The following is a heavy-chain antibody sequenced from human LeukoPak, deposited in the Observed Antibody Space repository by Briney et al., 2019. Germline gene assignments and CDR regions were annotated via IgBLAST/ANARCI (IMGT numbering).Heavy chain of an antibody. Sequence: GASVKVSCKVSGGTFSNYAISWVRQAPGQGLEWMGGIIPIFSTANSAQKFQGRVTITADESTSTAYMELSSLRSDDTAVYYCARHYGPWGQGTLVTVSS. CDR2: IIPIFSTA. J-gene: IGHJ5*02. CDR1: GGTFSNYA. V-gene: IGHV1-69*13. CDR3: ARHYGP. D-gene: IGHD3-16*01.